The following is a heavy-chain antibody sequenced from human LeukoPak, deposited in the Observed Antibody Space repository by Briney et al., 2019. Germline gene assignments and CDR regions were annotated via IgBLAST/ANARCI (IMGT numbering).Heavy chain of an antibody. CDR1: GGSVTSTNW. CDR3: ARRRRSNWGARGEEAYYFDY. CDR2: VHLDGRT. D-gene: IGHD7-27*01. Sequence: PSETLSLTCGVSGGSVTSTNWWTWVRQPPGKGLEWIGEVHLDGRTNYNPSLKSRVTISVDTSKNQFSLKLSSVTAADTAVYYCARRRRSNWGARGEEAYYFDYWGQGTLVTVSS. J-gene: IGHJ4*02. V-gene: IGHV4-4*02.